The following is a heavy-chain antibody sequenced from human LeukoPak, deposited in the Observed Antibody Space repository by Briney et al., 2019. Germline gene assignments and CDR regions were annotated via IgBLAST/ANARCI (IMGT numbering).Heavy chain of an antibody. CDR2: INPNSGGT. J-gene: IGHJ4*02. CDR3: ARMYATWATVDY. Sequence: ASVTVSCKASGYTFTGYYMHWVRQAPGQGLEWMGWINPNSGGTNSAQKFQGRVTMTRDTSINTAYMDLSRLTSDDTAVYYCARMYATWATVDYWGQGTLVTVSS. V-gene: IGHV1-2*02. D-gene: IGHD5-12*01. CDR1: GYTFTGYY.